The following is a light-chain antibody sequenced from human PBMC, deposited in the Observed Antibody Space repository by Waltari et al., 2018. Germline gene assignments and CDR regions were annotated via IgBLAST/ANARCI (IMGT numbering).Light chain of an antibody. Sequence: EIVLAQSPATLSLSPGERATLSCRASQSISSYLVWYQQKPGQAPSLLIYDASHRATGIPARFSGSGAGTDFTLTISSLEPEDFAVYYCQQRSKWPPTFGQGTRLEIK. CDR3: QQRSKWPPT. J-gene: IGKJ5*01. V-gene: IGKV3-11*01. CDR1: QSISSY. CDR2: DAS.